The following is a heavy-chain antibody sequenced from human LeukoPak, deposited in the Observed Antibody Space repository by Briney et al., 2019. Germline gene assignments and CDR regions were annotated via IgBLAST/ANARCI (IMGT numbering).Heavy chain of an antibody. V-gene: IGHV3-72*01. D-gene: IGHD6-19*01. J-gene: IGHJ4*02. CDR2: SRNKGNSYTT. CDR1: GFTLSDHY. Sequence: PGGSLSLSCAVSGFTLSDHYIEWVRQAPGKGLEWVGRSRNKGNSYTTEYAASVKGRFTISRDESKNSVYLQMNSLQNDDTAVYYCGREFAGSSGWSPLDYWGQGTLVTVSS. CDR3: GREFAGSSGWSPLDY.